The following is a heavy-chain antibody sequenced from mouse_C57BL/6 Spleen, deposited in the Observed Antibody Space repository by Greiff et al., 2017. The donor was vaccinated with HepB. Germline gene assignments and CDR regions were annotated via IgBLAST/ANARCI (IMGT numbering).Heavy chain of an antibody. CDR2: FYPGSGSI. CDR3: ARHEGPYYYGSSHFDY. J-gene: IGHJ2*01. V-gene: IGHV1-62-2*01. CDR1: GYTFTEYT. Sequence: VQLQQSGAELVKPGASVKLSCKASGYTFTEYTIHWVKQRSGQGLEWIGWFYPGSGSIKYNEKFKDKATLTADKSSSTVYMELSRLTSEDSAVYVCARHEGPYYYGSSHFDYWGQGTTLTVSS. D-gene: IGHD1-1*01.